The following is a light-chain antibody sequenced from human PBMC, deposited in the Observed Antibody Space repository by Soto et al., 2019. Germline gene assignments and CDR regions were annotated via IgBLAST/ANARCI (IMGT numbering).Light chain of an antibody. CDR3: QQYNNWPPFMYT. Sequence: EIVMTQSPVTLSVSPGERATLSCRASQSVSTNLTLYQQKPGQAPRLLMYGASTRATGVPARFSGSGSGTEFTLPISSLQSEDFAIYYCQQYNNWPPFMYTFGQGTKVDIK. CDR1: QSVSTN. V-gene: IGKV3-15*01. J-gene: IGKJ2*01. CDR2: GAS.